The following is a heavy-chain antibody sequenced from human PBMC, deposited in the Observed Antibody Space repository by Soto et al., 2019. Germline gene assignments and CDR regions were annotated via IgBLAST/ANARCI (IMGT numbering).Heavy chain of an antibody. Sequence: PSETLSLTCAVSGYSISNGYQLGWIRQPPWKGLEWIDNIYHSGSTYYNPSLKSRATISVDTSKNQFSLRLTSVTAADTAVYYCASRGGSGDFDYWGQGTLVTVSS. J-gene: IGHJ4*02. CDR2: IYHSGST. CDR1: GYSISNGYQ. CDR3: ASRGGSGDFDY. D-gene: IGHD3-3*01. V-gene: IGHV4-38-2*01.